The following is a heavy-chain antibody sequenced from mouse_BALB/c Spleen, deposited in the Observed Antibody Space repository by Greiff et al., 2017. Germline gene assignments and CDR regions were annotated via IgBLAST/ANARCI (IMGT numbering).Heavy chain of an antibody. J-gene: IGHJ4*01. D-gene: IGHD2-2*01. CDR3: TRSYGYPYAMDY. V-gene: IGHV1-15*01. Sequence: VKLMESGAELVRPGASVTLSCKASGYTFTDYEMHWVKQTPVHGLEWMGAIDPETGGTAYNQKFKGKATLTADKSSSTAYMKLRSLTSEDSAVYYCTRSYGYPYAMDYWGQGTSVTVSS. CDR2: IDPETGGT. CDR1: GYTFTDYE.